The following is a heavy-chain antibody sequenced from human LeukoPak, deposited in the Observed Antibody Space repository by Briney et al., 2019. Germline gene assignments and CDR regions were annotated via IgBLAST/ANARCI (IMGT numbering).Heavy chain of an antibody. J-gene: IGHJ4*02. CDR3: ARFPPPYSSGWYHFDY. D-gene: IGHD6-19*01. CDR1: GGSFSGYY. V-gene: IGHV4-34*01. Sequence: SETLSLTCAVYGGSFSGYYWSWIRQPPGKGLEWIGEINHSGSTNYSPSLKSRVTISVDTSKNQFSLKLSSVTAADTAVYYCARFPPPYSSGWYHFDYWGQGTLVTVSS. CDR2: INHSGST.